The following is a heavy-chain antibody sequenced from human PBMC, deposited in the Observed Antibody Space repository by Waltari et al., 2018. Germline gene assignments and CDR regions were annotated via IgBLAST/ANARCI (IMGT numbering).Heavy chain of an antibody. V-gene: IGHV4-34*01. CDR1: GGSFSGYY. CDR3: ARGRVVVPADVGWFDP. D-gene: IGHD2-2*01. Sequence: QVQLQQWGAGLLKPSETLSLTCAVYGGSFSGYYWSWIRQPPGKGLEWIGEINHSGSTNYNPSLKSRVTISVDTSKNQFSLNLSSVAAADTSVYYCARGRVVVPADVGWFDPWGQETLITVSS. J-gene: IGHJ5*02. CDR2: INHSGST.